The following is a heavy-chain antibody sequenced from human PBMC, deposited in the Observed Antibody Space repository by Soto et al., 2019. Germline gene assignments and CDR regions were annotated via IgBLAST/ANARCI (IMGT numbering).Heavy chain of an antibody. J-gene: IGHJ4*02. V-gene: IGHV1-8*01. CDR1: GCTFTRYY. D-gene: IGHD3-16*01. Sequence: ASLKGSCDASGCTFTRYYIKLVRQATGQGIEGMGWMNPNSGNTGYAQKFQGRVTMTRNTSISTAYMELSSLRSEDTAVYSCARGSPSRDYVWGSYFSAYSWGQGTLVTVSS. CDR2: MNPNSGNT. CDR3: ARGSPSRDYVWGSYFSAYS.